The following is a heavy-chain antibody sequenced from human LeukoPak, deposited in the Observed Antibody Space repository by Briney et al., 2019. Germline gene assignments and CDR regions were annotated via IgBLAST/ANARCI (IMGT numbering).Heavy chain of an antibody. J-gene: IGHJ6*04. CDR3: ARDPARPRNYYGSGSFVCYGMDV. Sequence: SETLSLTCAVYGGSFSGYYWSWIRQPPGKGLEWIGEINHSGSTNYNPSLKSRVTISVDTSKNQFSLKLSSVTAADTAVYYCARDPARPRNYYGSGSFVCYGMDVWGKGTTVTVSS. V-gene: IGHV4-34*01. CDR1: GGSFSGYY. CDR2: INHSGST. D-gene: IGHD3-10*01.